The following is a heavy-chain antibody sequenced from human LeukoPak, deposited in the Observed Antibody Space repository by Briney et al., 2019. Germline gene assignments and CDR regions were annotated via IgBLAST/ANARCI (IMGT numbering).Heavy chain of an antibody. CDR2: INHSGNT. J-gene: IGHJ3*02. D-gene: IGHD6-6*01. Sequence: SETLSLTCAFYGGSFSGYYWSWIRQPPGKGLEWFGEINHSGNTNDHPSLKSRVTISVDTSKNQFSLKLSSVTAADTAVYYCARGLRTLIAARPSAFDIWGQGTMVTVSS. CDR3: ARGLRTLIAARPSAFDI. CDR1: GGSFSGYY. V-gene: IGHV4-34*01.